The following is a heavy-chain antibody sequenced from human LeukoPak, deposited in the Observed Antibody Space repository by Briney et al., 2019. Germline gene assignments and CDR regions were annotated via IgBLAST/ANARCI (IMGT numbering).Heavy chain of an antibody. V-gene: IGHV3-74*03. CDR3: ARSTANAFDI. Sequence: GGSLRLSCAASGFTFSSNWMHWVRQVPGKGLVWVSRISSDGSTTTYADSVKGRFTISRDNAKSTLYLQINSLRAEDTAVYYCARSTANAFDIWGQGTMVTVSS. D-gene: IGHD4-11*01. J-gene: IGHJ3*02. CDR2: ISSDGSTT. CDR1: GFTFSSNW.